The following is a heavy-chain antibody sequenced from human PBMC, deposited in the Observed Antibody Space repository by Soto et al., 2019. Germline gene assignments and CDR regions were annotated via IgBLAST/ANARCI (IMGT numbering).Heavy chain of an antibody. CDR3: AKTGRRGGYYAVVFDY. D-gene: IGHD3-10*01. V-gene: IGHV3-23*01. J-gene: IGHJ4*02. CDR2: ISGSGGST. CDR1: GFTFSSYA. Sequence: EVQLLESGGGLVQPGGSLRLSCAASGFTFSSYAMSWVRQAPGKGLEWVSAISGSGGSTYYADSVKGRFTISRDNSKNTLYLQMNRLRAEDTAVYYCAKTGRRGGYYAVVFDYWGQGTLVTVSS.